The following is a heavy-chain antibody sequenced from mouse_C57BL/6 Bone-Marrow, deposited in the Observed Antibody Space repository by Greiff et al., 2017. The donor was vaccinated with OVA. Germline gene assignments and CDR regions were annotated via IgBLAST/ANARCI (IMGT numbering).Heavy chain of an antibody. J-gene: IGHJ4*01. CDR3: AREKAILLGDMDY. CDR2: IDPSDSYT. CDR1: CYTFTSYW. D-gene: IGHD1-1*01. V-gene: IGHV1-59*01. Sequence: QVQLQQPGAELVRPGTSVKLSCKASCYTFTSYWMHWVKQRPGQGLEWIGVIDPSDSYTNYNQKFKGKATLTVDTSSSTAYMQLSSLTSEDSAVYYCAREKAILLGDMDYWGQGTSVTVSS.